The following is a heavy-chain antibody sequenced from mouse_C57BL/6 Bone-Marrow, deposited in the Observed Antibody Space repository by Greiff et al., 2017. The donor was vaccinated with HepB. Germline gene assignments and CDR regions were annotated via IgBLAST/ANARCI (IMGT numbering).Heavy chain of an antibody. V-gene: IGHV5-12*01. D-gene: IGHD2-4*01. J-gene: IGHJ2*01. Sequence: EVQLVESGGGLVQPGGSLKLSCAASGFTFSDYYMYWVRQTPEKRLEWVAYISNGGGSTYYPDTVKGRFTISRDNANNTLYLQMSRLKSEDTAMYYCARLDYGEGFDYWGQGTTLTVSS. CDR3: ARLDYGEGFDY. CDR2: ISNGGGST. CDR1: GFTFSDYY.